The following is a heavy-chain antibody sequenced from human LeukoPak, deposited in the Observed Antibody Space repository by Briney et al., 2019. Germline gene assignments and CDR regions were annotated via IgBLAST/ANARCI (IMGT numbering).Heavy chain of an antibody. J-gene: IGHJ4*02. D-gene: IGHD3/OR15-3a*01. CDR1: GGSISSYY. CDR2: FYYSGST. Sequence: SETLSLTCTVSGGSISSYYWSWIRQPPGKGPGWIGYFYYSGSTNYNPSFKSRVTISVDTSKNQFSLKLSSVTAADTAVYYCARDGDWRGVFYYWGQGTLVTVSS. V-gene: IGHV4-59*01. CDR3: ARDGDWRGVFYY.